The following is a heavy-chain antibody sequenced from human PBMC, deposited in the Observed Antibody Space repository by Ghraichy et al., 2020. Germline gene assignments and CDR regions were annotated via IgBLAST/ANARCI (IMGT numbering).Heavy chain of an antibody. V-gene: IGHV3-7*03. CDR2: IKQDGSEK. CDR3: ARDDRSLVRAPVFDL. Sequence: GGSLRLSCEASGFTFSRYWMSWVRQAPGKGLEWVANIKQDGSEKYYVESVKGRFSISRDNARNSLYLHMTNLRSDDSAVYYCARDDRSLVRAPVFDLWGQGTLVTVSS. J-gene: IGHJ4*02. D-gene: IGHD1-26*01. CDR1: GFTFSRYW.